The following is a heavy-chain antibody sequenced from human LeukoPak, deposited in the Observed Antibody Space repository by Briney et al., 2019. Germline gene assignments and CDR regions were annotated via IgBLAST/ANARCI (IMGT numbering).Heavy chain of an antibody. Sequence: SETLSLTCTVSGGSISGYYWSWIRQPTGKGLEWIGYIHYSGTTNYNPSLTSRVTISLDTSKNQFSLKVNSVTAEDTAVYYCAREGQWLPDWFDPWGQGNLVTVSS. CDR2: IHYSGTT. D-gene: IGHD6-19*01. CDR1: GGSISGYY. J-gene: IGHJ5*02. CDR3: AREGQWLPDWFDP. V-gene: IGHV4-59*01.